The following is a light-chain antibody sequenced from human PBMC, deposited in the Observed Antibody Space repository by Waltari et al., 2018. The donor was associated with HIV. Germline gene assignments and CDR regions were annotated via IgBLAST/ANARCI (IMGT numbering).Light chain of an antibody. CDR2: EVN. Sequence: LTQPASVSGSPGQSITISCTGTSSDVGAYNLVSWYQQHPGKAPKFIIYEVNKRPSEVSIRFSGSKSGNTASLTISGLQAEDEADYYCCSYAGRSTLEVFGGGTKVTVL. CDR3: CSYAGRSTLEV. CDR1: SSDVGAYNL. J-gene: IGLJ2*01. V-gene: IGLV2-23*02.